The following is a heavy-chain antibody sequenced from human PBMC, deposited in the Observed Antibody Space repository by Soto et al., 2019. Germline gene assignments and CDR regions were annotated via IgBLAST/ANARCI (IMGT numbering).Heavy chain of an antibody. CDR3: ARYIVATKFDY. CDR2: INHSGST. CDR1: GGSFSGYY. D-gene: IGHD5-12*01. Sequence: QVQLQQWGAGLLKPSETLSLTCAVYGGSFSGYYWSWIRQPPGKGLEWIGEINHSGSTNYNPSLESGVTISVDTSNNQFSLKLSSVTAADTAVYFCARYIVATKFDYWGQGTLVTVSS. J-gene: IGHJ4*02. V-gene: IGHV4-34*01.